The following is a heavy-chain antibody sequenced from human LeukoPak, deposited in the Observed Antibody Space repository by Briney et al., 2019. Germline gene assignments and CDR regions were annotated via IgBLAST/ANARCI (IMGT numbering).Heavy chain of an antibody. V-gene: IGHV1-2*02. Sequence: ASVKVSCKASGYTFTGYYMHWVRQAPGKGLEWLGWINPNSGGTNYAQKFQGRVTMTRDTSISTAYMEVSRLRSDDTAVYYCATPGGLDSNYVFDYWGQGTLVTVSS. J-gene: IGHJ4*02. CDR2: INPNSGGT. CDR3: ATPGGLDSNYVFDY. CDR1: GYTFTGYY. D-gene: IGHD4-11*01.